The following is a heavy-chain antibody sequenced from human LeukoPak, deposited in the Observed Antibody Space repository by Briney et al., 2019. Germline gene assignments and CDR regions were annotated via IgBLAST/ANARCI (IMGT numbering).Heavy chain of an antibody. Sequence: GRSLRLSCAASGFIFSNYGMHWVRPAPGKGLEWGAVIWFDGSNEDYADSVKGRFTISRDNSKNTLFLQMNSLRAEDTAVYYCAKVVPFELGFDYWGQGTLVTVSS. J-gene: IGHJ4*02. CDR2: IWFDGSNE. CDR3: AKVVPFELGFDY. D-gene: IGHD3/OR15-3a*01. CDR1: GFIFSNYG. V-gene: IGHV3-33*06.